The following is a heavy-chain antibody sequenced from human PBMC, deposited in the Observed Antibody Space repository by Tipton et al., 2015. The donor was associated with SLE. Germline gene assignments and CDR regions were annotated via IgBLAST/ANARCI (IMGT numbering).Heavy chain of an antibody. V-gene: IGHV4-59*01. CDR3: ARWDGPTVNFDY. CDR2: IYYSGST. D-gene: IGHD4-11*01. J-gene: IGHJ4*02. CDR1: GGSISSYY. Sequence: TLSLTCTVSGGSISSYYWSWIRQPPGKGLEWIGDIYYSGSTNYNPSLKSRVTISVDTSKNQFSLELSSVTAADTAVYYCARWDGPTVNFDYLGQGTLVTVSS.